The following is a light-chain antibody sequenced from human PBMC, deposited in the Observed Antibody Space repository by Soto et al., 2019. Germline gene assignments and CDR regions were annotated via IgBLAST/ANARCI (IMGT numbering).Light chain of an antibody. CDR2: KAS. CDR3: QQYYSYPYT. Sequence: DIQLTQSPSTLSASVGDRVTITCRASQSINIWLAWYQQKPGKAPKPLMYKASSLEGGVPSTFSGSGSGTEFTLSISSLQPDDFATYYCQQYYSYPYTFGQGTKLEI. CDR1: QSINIW. J-gene: IGKJ2*01. V-gene: IGKV1-5*03.